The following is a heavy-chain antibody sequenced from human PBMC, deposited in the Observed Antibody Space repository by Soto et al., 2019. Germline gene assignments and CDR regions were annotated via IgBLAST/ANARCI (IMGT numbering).Heavy chain of an antibody. CDR2: IYHSGSS. CDR1: SGSISSSNW. V-gene: IGHV4-4*02. Sequence: QVQLQESGPGLVKPSGTLSLTCAVSSGSISSSNWWSWVRQPPGKGLDGIGEIYHSGSSNYNPSLKSRVTISVDKSKNQFSLNLSSATAADTAVYYCARAYNWHYPYGIYYYYMDVWGKGPTVTVSS. J-gene: IGHJ6*03. D-gene: IGHD1-7*01. CDR3: ARAYNWHYPYGIYYYYMDV.